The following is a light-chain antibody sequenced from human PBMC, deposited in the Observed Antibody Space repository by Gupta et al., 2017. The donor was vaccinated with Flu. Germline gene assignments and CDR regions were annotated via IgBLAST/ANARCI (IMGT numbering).Light chain of an antibody. CDR2: EVN. CDR3: CSYGGSKF. V-gene: IGLV2-8*01. Sequence: TGTSSDVGGYNYVSWYQQHPGKAPKLMIYEVNKRPSVVPDRFSGSKSGNTASLTVSGLLAEDEADYYCCSYGGSKFFGGGTKLTVL. CDR1: SSDVGGYNY. J-gene: IGLJ2*01.